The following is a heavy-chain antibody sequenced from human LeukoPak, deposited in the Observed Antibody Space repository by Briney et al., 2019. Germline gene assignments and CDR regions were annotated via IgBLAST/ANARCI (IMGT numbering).Heavy chain of an antibody. CDR1: GFNFSNYW. CDR3: ARGWELTAVDYYYMDV. Sequence: TGGSLRLSCAASGFNFSNYWMHWVRQAPGKGLVWVSRINSGGSSTNYADSVKRRFTISRDNAKNTLYLQMNSLRAEDTAVYYCARGWELTAVDYYYMDVWGKGTTVTVSS. J-gene: IGHJ6*03. V-gene: IGHV3-74*01. D-gene: IGHD1-26*01. CDR2: INSGGSST.